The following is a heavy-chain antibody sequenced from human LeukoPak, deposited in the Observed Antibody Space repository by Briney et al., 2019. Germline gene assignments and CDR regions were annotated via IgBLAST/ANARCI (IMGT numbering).Heavy chain of an antibody. D-gene: IGHD6-13*01. CDR3: AKDAAAGTSYYYYMDV. CDR2: IRYDGSNK. V-gene: IGHV3-30*02. Sequence: GGSLRLSCAASGFTFSSYGMHWVRQAPGKGLEWVAFIRYDGSNKYYADSVKGRFTISRDNSKNTLYLQMNSLRAEDTAVYYCAKDAAAGTSYYYYMDVWGKGTTVTIAS. CDR1: GFTFSSYG. J-gene: IGHJ6*03.